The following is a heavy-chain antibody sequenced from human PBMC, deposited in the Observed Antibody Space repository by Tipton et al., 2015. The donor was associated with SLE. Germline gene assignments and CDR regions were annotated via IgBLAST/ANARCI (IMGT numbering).Heavy chain of an antibody. CDR2: ISGSGRST. CDR3: ASPYCSSTSCNGFDP. Sequence: SLRLSCAASGFTFDDYAMHWVRQAPGKGLEWVSGISGSGRSTYYADSVKGRFTISRDNSKNTLYLQMNSLRAEDTAVYYCASPYCSSTSCNGFDPWGQGTLVTVSS. J-gene: IGHJ5*02. V-gene: IGHV3-23*01. D-gene: IGHD2-2*01. CDR1: GFTFDDYA.